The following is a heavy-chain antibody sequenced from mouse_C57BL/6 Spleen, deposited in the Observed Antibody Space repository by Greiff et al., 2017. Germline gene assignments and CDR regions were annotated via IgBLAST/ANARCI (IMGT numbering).Heavy chain of an antibody. D-gene: IGHD2-4*01. CDR3: ARRGGYDYDSYWYFDV. CDR1: GFTFSSYT. V-gene: IGHV5-9*01. CDR2: ISGGGGNT. Sequence: EVNLVESGGGLVKPGGSLKLSCAASGFTFSSYTMSWVRQTPEKRLEWVATISGGGGNTYYPDSVKGRFTISRDNAKNTLYLQMSSLRSEDTALYYCARRGGYDYDSYWYFDVWGTGTTVTVSS. J-gene: IGHJ1*03.